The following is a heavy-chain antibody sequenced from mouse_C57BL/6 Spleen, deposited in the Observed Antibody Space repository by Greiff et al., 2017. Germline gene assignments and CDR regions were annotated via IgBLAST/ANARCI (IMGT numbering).Heavy chain of an antibody. D-gene: IGHD2-5*01. CDR3: ARYSNYEAWFAY. V-gene: IGHV1-64*01. J-gene: IGHJ3*01. CDR2: IHPNSGST. CDR1: GYTFTSYW. Sequence: QVQLQQPGAELVKPGASVKLSCKASGYTFTSYWMHWVKQRPGQGLEWIGMIHPNSGSTNYNEKFKSKATLTVDNSSSAAYMQLSSLTSEDSAVYYCARYSNYEAWFAYWGQGTLVTVSA.